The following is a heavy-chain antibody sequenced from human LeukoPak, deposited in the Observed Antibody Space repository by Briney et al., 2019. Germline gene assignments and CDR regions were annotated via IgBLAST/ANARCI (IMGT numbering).Heavy chain of an antibody. D-gene: IGHD1-26*01. CDR1: GFTVSSNY. V-gene: IGHV3-53*01. Sequence: QPGGSLRLSCAASGFTVSSNYMSWVRQAPGKGLEWVSVIYSGGSTYYPDSVKGRFTISRDNSKNTLYLQMNSLRAEDTAVYYCARGGSGSYSLDFDYWGQGTLVTVSS. CDR3: ARGGSGSYSLDFDY. CDR2: IYSGGST. J-gene: IGHJ4*02.